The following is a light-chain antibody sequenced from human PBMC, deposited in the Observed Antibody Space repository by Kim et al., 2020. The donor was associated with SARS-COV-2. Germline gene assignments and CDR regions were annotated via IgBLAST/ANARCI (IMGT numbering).Light chain of an antibody. Sequence: EIVLTQSPATLSLSPGERATLSCRASQSVNRYLAWYQQNPGQAPRLLIYDASSRATGISARFSGSGSATDFTLTISSLEPEDFAVYYCQQRANWPWTFGQGTKVDIK. CDR3: QQRANWPWT. CDR2: DAS. V-gene: IGKV3-11*01. CDR1: QSVNRY. J-gene: IGKJ1*01.